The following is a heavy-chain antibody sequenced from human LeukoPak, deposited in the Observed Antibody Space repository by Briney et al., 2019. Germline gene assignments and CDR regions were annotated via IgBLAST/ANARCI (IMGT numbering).Heavy chain of an antibody. Sequence: PSETLSLTCTVSGGSISSYYWGWIRQPPGKGLEWIGSIYYSGSTYYNPSLKSRVTISVDTSKNQFSLKLSSVTAADTAVYYCARRVSSSSWNYWGQGTLVTVSS. J-gene: IGHJ4*02. V-gene: IGHV4-39*01. D-gene: IGHD6-6*01. CDR2: IYYSGST. CDR3: ARRVSSSSWNY. CDR1: GGSISSYY.